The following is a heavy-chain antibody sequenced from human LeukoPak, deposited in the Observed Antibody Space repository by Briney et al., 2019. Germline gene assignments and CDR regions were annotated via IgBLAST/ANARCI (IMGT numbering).Heavy chain of an antibody. Sequence: TGGSLRLSCVVSGFTFSTYWMHWVHQAPGKGLVWVSRVDADGSTTIYADSVKGRFTISRDNGINTVYLQMNSLRAEDTAVYYCARGFDGYPFGWWFDPWGQGTLVTVSS. J-gene: IGHJ5*02. D-gene: IGHD5-24*01. CDR1: GFTFSTYW. V-gene: IGHV3-74*01. CDR2: VDADGSTT. CDR3: ARGFDGYPFGWWFDP.